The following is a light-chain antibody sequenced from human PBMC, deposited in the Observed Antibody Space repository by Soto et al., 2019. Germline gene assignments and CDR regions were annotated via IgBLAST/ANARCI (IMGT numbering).Light chain of an antibody. V-gene: IGLV2-14*01. J-gene: IGLJ2*01. Sequence: QSALTQPASVSGSPGQSITLSCTGTSSDIGGYDFVSWYQRYPGKAPKLIIYDVNNRPSGVSNRCSGSKSGNTASLTISGLHAEDEADYYCTSCASSSTHVVFGGGTKLTVL. CDR3: TSCASSSTHVV. CDR1: SSDIGGYDF. CDR2: DVN.